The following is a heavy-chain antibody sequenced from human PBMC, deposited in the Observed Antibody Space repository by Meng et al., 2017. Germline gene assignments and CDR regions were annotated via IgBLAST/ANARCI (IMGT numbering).Heavy chain of an antibody. Sequence: VQLVQSGAVVKKPGSSVKVSCKASVGTFSSYAISWVRQAAGQGLEWMGGIIPIFGTANYAQKFQGRVTIPADKSTSTAYMELSSLRSEDTAVYYCARDDSSGWYYFDYWGQGTLVTVSS. V-gene: IGHV1-69*06. CDR3: ARDDSSGWYYFDY. J-gene: IGHJ4*02. CDR2: IIPIFGTA. D-gene: IGHD6-19*01. CDR1: VGTFSSYA.